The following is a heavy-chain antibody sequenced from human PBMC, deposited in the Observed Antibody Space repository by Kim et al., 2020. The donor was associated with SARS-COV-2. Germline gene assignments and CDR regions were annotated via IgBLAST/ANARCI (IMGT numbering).Heavy chain of an antibody. J-gene: IGHJ5*02. CDR1: GFTFSNYG. CDR3: ARYGDIGGYFA. CDR2: IWYDGSQK. D-gene: IGHD3-22*01. Sequence: GGSLRLSCAASGFTFSNYGMHWVRQAPGKGLEWVAFIWYDGSQKHYADSVKGRFTISRDNSKNTLYLQTSSLRAEDTAVYYCARYGDIGGYFAWGQGTRVTVSS. V-gene: IGHV3-33*01.